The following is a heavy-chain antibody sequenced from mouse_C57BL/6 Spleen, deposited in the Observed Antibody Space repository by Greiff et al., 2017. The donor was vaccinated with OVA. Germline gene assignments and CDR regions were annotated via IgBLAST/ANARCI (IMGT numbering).Heavy chain of an antibody. V-gene: IGHV5-17*01. CDR3: ARPIYYYGSSYAMDY. J-gene: IGHJ4*01. CDR2: ISSGSSTI. D-gene: IGHD1-1*01. CDR1: GFTFSDYG. Sequence: VQLQQSGGGLVKPGGSLKLSCAASGFTFSDYGMHWVRQAPEKGLEWVAYISSGSSTIYYADTVKGRFTISRDNAKNTLFLQMTSLRSEDTAMYYCARPIYYYGSSYAMDYWGQGTSVTVSS.